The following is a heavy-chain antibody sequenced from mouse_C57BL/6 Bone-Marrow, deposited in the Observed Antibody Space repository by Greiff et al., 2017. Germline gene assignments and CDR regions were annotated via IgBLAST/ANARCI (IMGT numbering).Heavy chain of an antibody. V-gene: IGHV2-6-1*01. CDR2: IWSDGST. CDR3: ARQAQASNYYAMDY. Sequence: VQLVESGPGLVAPSQSLSITCTVSGFSLTSYGVHWVRQPPGKGLEWLGVIWSDGSTTYNSALKSRLSISKDNSKSQVFLKMNSLQTYDTAMYYCARQAQASNYYAMDYWGQGTSVTVSS. CDR1: GFSLTSYG. D-gene: IGHD3-2*02. J-gene: IGHJ4*01.